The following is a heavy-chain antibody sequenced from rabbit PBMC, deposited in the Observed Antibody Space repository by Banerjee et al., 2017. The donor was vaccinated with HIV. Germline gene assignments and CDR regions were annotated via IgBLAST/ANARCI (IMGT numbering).Heavy chain of an antibody. CDR1: GFSFNNKYV. D-gene: IGHD4-1*01. V-gene: IGHV1S45*01. CDR3: AGDLAGVIGWNFGL. J-gene: IGHJ6*01. Sequence: QEQLEESGGDLVKPEGSLTLTCTASGFSFNNKYVMCWVRQAPGKGLEWIACINTSSGNTVYANWAKGRFTISKTSPTTVTLQMTSLTVADTATYLCAGDLAGVIGWNFGLWGQGTLVTVS. CDR2: INTSSGNT.